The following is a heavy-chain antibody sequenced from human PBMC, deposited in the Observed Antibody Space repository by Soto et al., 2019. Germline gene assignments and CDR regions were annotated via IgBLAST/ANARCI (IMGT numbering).Heavy chain of an antibody. CDR3: ARTYSSGWSWWFDP. D-gene: IGHD6-19*01. CDR2: IYYSGST. Sequence: SETLSLTCTVSGGSISRYYWSWIRQPPGKGLEWIGYIYYSGSTNYNPSLKSRVTVSVDTSKNQFSLKMSSVTAADMAVYYCARTYSSGWSWWFDPWGQGTLVTVSS. J-gene: IGHJ5*02. V-gene: IGHV4-59*08. CDR1: GGSISRYY.